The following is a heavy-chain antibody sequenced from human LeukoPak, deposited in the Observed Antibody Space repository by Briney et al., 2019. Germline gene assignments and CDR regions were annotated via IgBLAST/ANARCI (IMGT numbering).Heavy chain of an antibody. V-gene: IGHV3-74*01. Sequence: PGGSLRLSCAASGFTFSSYWMHWVRQAPGKGLVWVSRINSDGSSTSYADSVKGRFTISRDNAKNTLYLQMNSLRAEDTAVYYCARHYGSSRGWYWGQGTLVTVSS. CDR3: ARHYGSSRGWY. J-gene: IGHJ4*02. CDR2: INSDGSST. CDR1: GFTFSSYW. D-gene: IGHD6-6*01.